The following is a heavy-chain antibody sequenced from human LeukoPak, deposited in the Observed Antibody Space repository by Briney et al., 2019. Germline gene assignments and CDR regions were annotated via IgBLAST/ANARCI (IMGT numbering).Heavy chain of an antibody. V-gene: IGHV3-74*01. Sequence: GGSLRLSCEASGFTFSSTWIHWVRQAPGKGLVWVSRINPDESVRNYADSVKDRFIISRDNAKSTLYLQMHSLRGEDTAVYYCATAGNYYFDYWGQGTLVTVSS. J-gene: IGHJ4*02. D-gene: IGHD1-1*01. CDR2: INPDESVR. CDR1: GFTFSSTW. CDR3: ATAGNYYFDY.